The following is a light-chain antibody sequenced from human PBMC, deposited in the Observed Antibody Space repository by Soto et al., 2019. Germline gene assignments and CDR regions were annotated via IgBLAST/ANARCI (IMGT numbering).Light chain of an antibody. J-gene: IGLJ3*02. CDR1: SSDVGGYNY. CDR2: EVS. CDR3: RSYAGPGWV. Sequence: QSALTQPPSASGSPGQSVTISCTGTSSDVGGYNYVSWYQQHPGKAPKLMIYEVSKRPSGVPDRFSGSKSGNTASLTVSGLKAEDEADYYCRSYAGPGWVFGGGPTLTVL. V-gene: IGLV2-8*01.